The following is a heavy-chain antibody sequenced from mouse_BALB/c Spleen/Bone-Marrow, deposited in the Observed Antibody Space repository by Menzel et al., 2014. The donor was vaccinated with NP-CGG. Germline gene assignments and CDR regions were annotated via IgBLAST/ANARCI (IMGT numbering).Heavy chain of an antibody. CDR3: ARNANCLFAY. J-gene: IGHJ3*01. CDR2: INPGSGGT. Sequence: KVSCKASGYAFTNYLIEWVKQRPGQGLEWIGVINPGSGGTNYNEKFKGKATLTADKSSSTAYMQLSSLTSDDSAVYFCARNANCLFAYWGQGTLVTVSA. V-gene: IGHV1-54*01. CDR1: GYAFTNYL. D-gene: IGHD4-1*01.